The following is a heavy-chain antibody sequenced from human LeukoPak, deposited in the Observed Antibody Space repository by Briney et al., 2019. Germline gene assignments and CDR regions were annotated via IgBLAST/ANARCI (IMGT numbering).Heavy chain of an antibody. D-gene: IGHD6-6*01. J-gene: IGHJ4*02. V-gene: IGHV3-48*01. CDR3: AGGPYSSSNYFDY. CDR2: ISNIGSTI. Sequence: GGSLRLSCAASGFTFSTYSMNWVRQFPGKGLEWVSYISNIGSTIYYADSVKGRITISRDNAKNSLYLQMNSLRAEDTAVYYCAGGPYSSSNYFDYWGQGTLVTVSS. CDR1: GFTFSTYS.